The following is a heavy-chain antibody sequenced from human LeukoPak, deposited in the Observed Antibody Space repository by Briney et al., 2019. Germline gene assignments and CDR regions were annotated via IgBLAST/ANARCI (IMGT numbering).Heavy chain of an antibody. Sequence: ASVKVSCKASGYTFTGYYMHWVRQAPGQGLEWMGWINPNSGGTNYAQKFQGWVTMTRETSISTAYMELSRLRSDDTAVYYCARVPAQSSGRSLNLNWFDPWGQGTLVTVSS. CDR1: GYTFTGYY. J-gene: IGHJ5*02. CDR2: INPNSGGT. D-gene: IGHD3-10*01. CDR3: ARVPAQSSGRSLNLNWFDP. V-gene: IGHV1-2*04.